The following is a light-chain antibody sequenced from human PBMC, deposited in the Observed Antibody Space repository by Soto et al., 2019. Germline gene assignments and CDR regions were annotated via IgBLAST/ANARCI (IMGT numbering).Light chain of an antibody. J-gene: IGKJ1*01. CDR3: QQYNNWPPWT. CDR2: GAS. Sequence: EIVMTQSPATLSVSPGERATLSCRASQGVSNNLAWYHQKPGQAPRLLIYGASTRATGIPARFSGSGSGTEFTLTISSLQSEDFAVYYCQQYNNWPPWTFGQGTKVEIK. V-gene: IGKV3-15*01. CDR1: QGVSNN.